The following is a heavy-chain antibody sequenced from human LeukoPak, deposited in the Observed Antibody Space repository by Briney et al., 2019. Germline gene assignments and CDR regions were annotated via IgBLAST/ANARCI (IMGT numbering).Heavy chain of an antibody. D-gene: IGHD5-18*01. J-gene: IGHJ4*02. V-gene: IGHV4-39*07. CDR3: ARVERGYSYGTDY. CDR1: GASISSSSYY. CDR2: INYNGNT. Sequence: SETLSLTCTVSGASISSSSYYWGWIRQPPGKGLEWIGNINYNGNTYYNPSLKSRVTISVDTSKNQFSLKLNSVTAADTAVYYCARVERGYSYGTDYWGQGTLVTVSS.